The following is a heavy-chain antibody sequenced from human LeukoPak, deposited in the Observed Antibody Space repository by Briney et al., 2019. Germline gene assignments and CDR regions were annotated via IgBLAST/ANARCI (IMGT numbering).Heavy chain of an antibody. CDR2: IYYSGST. CDR1: GGSIGSYY. V-gene: IGHV4-59*01. J-gene: IGHJ4*02. Sequence: SETLSLTCTVSGGSIGSYYWSWIRQPPGKGLEWIGYIYYSGSTNYNPSLKSRVTISVDTSKNQFSLKLSSVTAADTAVYYCARVGPGSDYWGQGTLVTVSS. CDR3: ARVGPGSDY. D-gene: IGHD3-10*01.